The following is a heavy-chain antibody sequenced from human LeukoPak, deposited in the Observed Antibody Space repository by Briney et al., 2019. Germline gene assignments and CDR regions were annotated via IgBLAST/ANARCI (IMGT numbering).Heavy chain of an antibody. CDR1: GFTFDDYA. Sequence: PGGSLRLSCAASGFTFDDYAMHWVRQAPGKGLEWVSGISWNSGSIGYADSVKGRFTISRDNAKNSLYLQMNSLRAEDTALYYCAKDDNEVVPAAPGAFDIWGQGTMVTVSS. V-gene: IGHV3-9*01. CDR3: AKDDNEVVPAAPGAFDI. D-gene: IGHD2-2*01. CDR2: ISWNSGSI. J-gene: IGHJ3*02.